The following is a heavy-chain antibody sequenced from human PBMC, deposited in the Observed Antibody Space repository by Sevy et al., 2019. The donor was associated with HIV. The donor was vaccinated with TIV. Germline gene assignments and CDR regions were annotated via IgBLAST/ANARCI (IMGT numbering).Heavy chain of an antibody. Sequence: GGSLRLSCAASGFTFSSYWMSWVRQAPGKGLEWVANIKQDGSEKYYVDSVKGRFTISRDNAKNSLYLQMNSLRAEDTAGYYCARVDILTGYSPLWYWGQGTLVTVSS. CDR1: GFTFSSYW. D-gene: IGHD3-9*01. CDR2: IKQDGSEK. J-gene: IGHJ4*02. CDR3: ARVDILTGYSPLWY. V-gene: IGHV3-7*03.